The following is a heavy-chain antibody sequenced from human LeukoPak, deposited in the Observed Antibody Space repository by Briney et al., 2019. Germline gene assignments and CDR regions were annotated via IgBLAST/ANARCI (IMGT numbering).Heavy chain of an antibody. CDR1: GASISRGSHY. J-gene: IGHJ4*02. CDR2: IYTVGNT. CDR3: ARDRSYYSDTGTDY. Sequence: SETLSLTCTVSGASISRGSHYWSWVRQPAGKGLEWIGRIYTVGNTNYSPSLWRRVTISVDTSKNQFSLRLTSVTAADTAIYYCARDRSYYSDTGTDYWGQGALVTVSS. V-gene: IGHV4-61*02. D-gene: IGHD3-22*01.